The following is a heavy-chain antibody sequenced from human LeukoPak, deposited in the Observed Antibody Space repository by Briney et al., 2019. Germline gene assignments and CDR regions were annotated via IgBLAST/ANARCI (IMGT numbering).Heavy chain of an antibody. D-gene: IGHD6-13*01. J-gene: IGHJ4*02. CDR2: IYSAGST. Sequence: GGSLRLSCAASGFTFSSNYMSWVRQAPGKGLEWVSVIYSAGSTYYADSVKGRFTISRDNSKNTLYLQMNSLRAEDTAVYYCARGYSSSWYYFDYWGQGTLVTVSS. CDR1: GFTFSSNY. V-gene: IGHV3-53*01. CDR3: ARGYSSSWYYFDY.